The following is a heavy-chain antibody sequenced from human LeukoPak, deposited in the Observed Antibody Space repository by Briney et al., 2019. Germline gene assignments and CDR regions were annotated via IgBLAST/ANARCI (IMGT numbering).Heavy chain of an antibody. J-gene: IGHJ4*02. D-gene: IGHD1-26*01. Sequence: GGSLRLSCAASGFTFSSYSMNWVRQAPGKGLEWVSSISSSSSYIYYADSVKGRFTISRDDAKNSLYLQMNSLRAEDTAVYYCARTEDETTRGYFDYWGQGTLVTVSS. CDR2: ISSSSSYI. CDR1: GFTFSSYS. CDR3: ARTEDETTRGYFDY. V-gene: IGHV3-21*01.